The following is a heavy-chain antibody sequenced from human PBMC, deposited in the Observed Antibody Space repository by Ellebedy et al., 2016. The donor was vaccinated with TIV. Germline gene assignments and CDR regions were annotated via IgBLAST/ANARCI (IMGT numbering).Heavy chain of an antibody. D-gene: IGHD6-19*01. V-gene: IGHV3-7*03. CDR3: VVDTSGWYGDY. CDR1: GFTFSSYW. CDR2: VKQDGSEK. J-gene: IGHJ4*02. Sequence: GESLKISCAASGFTFSSYWMTWVRQAPGKGLEWVANVKQDGSEKSYVDSVKGRFSISRDNAKNSLYLQMNSLRAEDTAVYYCVVDTSGWYGDYWGQGTLVTVSS.